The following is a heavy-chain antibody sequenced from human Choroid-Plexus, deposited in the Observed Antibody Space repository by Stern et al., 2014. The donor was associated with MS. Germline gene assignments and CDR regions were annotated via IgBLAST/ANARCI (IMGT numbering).Heavy chain of an antibody. V-gene: IGHV3-30*18. CDR2: VSYDGSNK. J-gene: IGHJ5*02. CDR3: AKDRQYLTYFFDH. Sequence: VQLVESGGGVVRPGRPLSLSCVASGFTLGSCAMHWVRQAPGKGLAWVAGVSYDGSNKYYADSVKGRFTISRDNSQNTLYMQMSRLRPEDTAVYYCAKDRQYLTYFFDHWGQGSLVTVSS. D-gene: IGHD2/OR15-2a*01. CDR1: GFTLGSCA.